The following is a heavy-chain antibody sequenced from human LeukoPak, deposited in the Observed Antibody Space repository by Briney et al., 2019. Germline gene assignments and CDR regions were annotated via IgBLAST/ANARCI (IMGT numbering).Heavy chain of an antibody. V-gene: IGHV3-23*01. CDR3: AKGMVVVVAATRSSSDY. J-gene: IGHJ4*02. CDR1: GFTFSSYA. D-gene: IGHD2-15*01. Sequence: PGGSLRLPRAASGFTFSSYAMSWVRQAPGKGLEWVSAISGSGGSTYYADSVKGRFTISRDNSKNTLYLQMNSLRAEDTAVYYCAKGMVVVVAATRSSSDYWGQGTLVTVSS. CDR2: ISGSGGST.